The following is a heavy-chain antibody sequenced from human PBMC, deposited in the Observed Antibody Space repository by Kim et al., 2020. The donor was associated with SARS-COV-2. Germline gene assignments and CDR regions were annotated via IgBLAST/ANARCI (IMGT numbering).Heavy chain of an antibody. V-gene: IGHV4-4*02. CDR3: ASRTRYYYYYGMDV. J-gene: IGHJ6*02. Sequence: NPSLKSRVTISVDKSKNQFSRKRSSVTAADTAVYYCASRTRYYYYYGMDVWGQGTTVTVSS.